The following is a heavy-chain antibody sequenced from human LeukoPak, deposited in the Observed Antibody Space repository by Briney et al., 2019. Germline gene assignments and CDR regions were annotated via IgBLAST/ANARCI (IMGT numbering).Heavy chain of an antibody. CDR1: GGSFSGYY. D-gene: IGHD2-21*01. V-gene: IGHV4-34*01. J-gene: IGHJ4*02. CDR3: AREYHCGRGDCSWVDY. Sequence: SETLSLTCAVYGGSFSGYYWSWIRQPPGKGLEWIGYIYHSGSTYYNPSLNSRVTLSVDRSKNQFSLKMTSVTAADTAVYYCAREYHCGRGDCSWVDYWGQGTLVTVSS. CDR2: IYHSGST.